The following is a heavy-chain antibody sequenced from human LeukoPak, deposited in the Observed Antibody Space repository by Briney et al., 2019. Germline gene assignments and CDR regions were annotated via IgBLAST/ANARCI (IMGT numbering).Heavy chain of an antibody. CDR2: INPNSGGT. CDR3: ARIPRYCSSTSCYRNDY. J-gene: IGHJ4*02. Sequence: ASVKVSCKASGYTSTGYYMHWVRQAPGQGLEWMGWINPNSGGTNYAQKFQGRVTMTRDTSISTAYMELSRLRSDDTAVYYCARIPRYCSSTSCYRNDYWGQGTLVTVSS. V-gene: IGHV1-2*02. CDR1: GYTSTGYY. D-gene: IGHD2-2*01.